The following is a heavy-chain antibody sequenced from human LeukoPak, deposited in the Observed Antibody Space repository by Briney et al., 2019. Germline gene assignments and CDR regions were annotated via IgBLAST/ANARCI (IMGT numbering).Heavy chain of an antibody. CDR3: TTDSSGDAFDI. D-gene: IGHD6-25*01. CDR2: ISGSGDRT. Sequence: GGSLRLSCAVSGFTFSSYGMSWVRQAPGKGLEWVSVISGSGDRTYYADSVKGRFTISRDNSKNTLYLQMNSLKTEDTAVYYCTTDSSGDAFDIWGQGTMVTVSS. J-gene: IGHJ3*02. CDR1: GFTFSSYG. V-gene: IGHV3-23*01.